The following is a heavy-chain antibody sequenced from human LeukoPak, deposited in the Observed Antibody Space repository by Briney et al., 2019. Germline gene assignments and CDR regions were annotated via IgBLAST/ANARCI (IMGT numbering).Heavy chain of an antibody. D-gene: IGHD6-13*01. CDR3: ARDFRIAAAGTGY. J-gene: IGHJ4*02. V-gene: IGHV1-46*01. Sequence: ASVKVSCKASGYTFSGYYLHWVRQAPGQGLEWMGIINPSGGSTSYAQKFQGRVTMTRDMSTSIVYMELSSLRSEDTAVYYCARDFRIAAAGTGYWGQGTLVTVSS. CDR1: GYTFSGYY. CDR2: INPSGGST.